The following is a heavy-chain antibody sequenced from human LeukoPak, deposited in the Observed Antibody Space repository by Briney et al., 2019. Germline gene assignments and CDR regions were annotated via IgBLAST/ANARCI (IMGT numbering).Heavy chain of an antibody. CDR1: GFTFSSFA. J-gene: IGHJ4*02. Sequence: GGSLRLSCAASGFTFSSFAMSWVRQAPGKGLEWVSAIGGGGGSTYYADSVKGRFTISRDNSKNTLYLQMNSLRAEDTAVYYCAKGRIAARPNYFDYWGQGTLVTVSS. D-gene: IGHD6-6*01. CDR3: AKGRIAARPNYFDY. CDR2: IGGGGGST. V-gene: IGHV3-23*01.